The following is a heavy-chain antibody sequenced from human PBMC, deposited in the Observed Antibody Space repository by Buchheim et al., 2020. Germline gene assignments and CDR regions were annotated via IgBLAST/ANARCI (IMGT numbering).Heavy chain of an antibody. V-gene: IGHV4-61*02. CDR3: ARVAFRDYSNPSPSYYYGMDV. CDR2: IYTSGST. D-gene: IGHD4-11*01. CDR1: GGSISSGSYY. Sequence: QVQLQESGPGLVKPSQTLSLTCTVSGGSISSGSYYWSWIRQPAGKGLEWIGRIYTSGSTNYNPSLKSRVTISVDTSKNQFSLKLSSVTAADTAVYYCARVAFRDYSNPSPSYYYGMDVWGQGTT. J-gene: IGHJ6*02.